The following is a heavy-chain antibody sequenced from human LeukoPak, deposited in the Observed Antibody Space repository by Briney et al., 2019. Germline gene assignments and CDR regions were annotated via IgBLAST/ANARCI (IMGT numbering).Heavy chain of an antibody. V-gene: IGHV3-21*01. D-gene: IGHD3-3*01. Sequence: GGSLRLSCAASGFTFSSYSMNWVRQAPGKGLEWVSSISSSSSYIYYADSVKGRFTISGDNAKNSLYLQMNSLRAEDTAVYYCARALIPYYDFWSGYYYYWGQGTLVTVSS. CDR1: GFTFSSYS. CDR3: ARALIPYYDFWSGYYYY. J-gene: IGHJ4*02. CDR2: ISSSSSYI.